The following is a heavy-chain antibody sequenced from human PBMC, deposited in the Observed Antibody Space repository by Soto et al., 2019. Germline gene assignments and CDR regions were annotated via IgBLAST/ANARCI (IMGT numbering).Heavy chain of an antibody. V-gene: IGHV1-2*02. D-gene: IGHD6-13*01. J-gene: IGHJ5*02. Sequence: ASVKVSCKASGYTFTGYYMHWVRQAPGQGLEWMGWINPNSGGTNYAQKFRGRVTMTRGTSISTAYMELSRLRSDDTAVYYCARDVTGYSWFDPWGQGTLVTVSS. CDR2: INPNSGGT. CDR1: GYTFTGYY. CDR3: ARDVTGYSWFDP.